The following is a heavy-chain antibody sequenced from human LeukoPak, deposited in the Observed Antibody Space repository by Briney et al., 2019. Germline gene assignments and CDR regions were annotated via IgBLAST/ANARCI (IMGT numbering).Heavy chain of an antibody. V-gene: IGHV3-33*01. CDR3: AVNYYDSTGYPYYFEY. J-gene: IGHJ4*02. CDR1: GFTFSSYG. Sequence: GRSLRLSCAASGFTFSSYGMHWVRQAPGKGLEWVAVIWYDGTNKYYADSVKGRFTISRDNSKNTLYLQMNSLRAEDTPVYYCAVNYYDSTGYPYYFEYWGQGTLVTVSA. CDR2: IWYDGTNK. D-gene: IGHD3-22*01.